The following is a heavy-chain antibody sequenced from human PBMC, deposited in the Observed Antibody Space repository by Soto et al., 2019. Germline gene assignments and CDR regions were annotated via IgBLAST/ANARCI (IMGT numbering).Heavy chain of an antibody. V-gene: IGHV1-69*01. D-gene: IGHD5-18*01. J-gene: IGHJ4*02. CDR3: ASGRDTAMVHFDF. CDR1: EGTFSTYT. CDR2: ITPIVERP. Sequence: QVQLVQSGAEVKQPGSSVKVSCKASEGTFSTYTISWVRQAPGQGLEWMGGITPIVERPKYAHKFQGTVTITADESTSTAYMEMSSLRSEDAAVYYCASGRDTAMVHFDFWGQGTLVTVSS.